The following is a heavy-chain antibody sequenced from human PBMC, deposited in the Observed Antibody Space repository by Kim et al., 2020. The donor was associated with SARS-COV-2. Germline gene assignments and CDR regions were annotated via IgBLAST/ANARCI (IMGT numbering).Heavy chain of an antibody. D-gene: IGHD6-13*01. CDR2: RSGT. V-gene: IGHV3-74*01. CDR3: VRSAAAFDY. Sequence: RSGTVYADTVKRRFNISRDNAKNMLYLQMNSLRADDAAVYFCVRSAAAFDYWGQGTLVSVSA. J-gene: IGHJ4*02.